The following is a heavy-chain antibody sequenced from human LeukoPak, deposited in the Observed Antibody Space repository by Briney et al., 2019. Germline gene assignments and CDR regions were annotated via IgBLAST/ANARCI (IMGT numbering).Heavy chain of an antibody. J-gene: IGHJ4*02. CDR3: ARHDGTTNVDY. CDR1: GSRFTNYW. V-gene: IGHV5-51*01. D-gene: IGHD1-7*01. CDR2: IYPGDADT. Sequence: GASLKISCKGSGSRFTNYWIGWVRQMPGKGLEGMGIIYPGDADTKYSPSFQGQVTISADKSISTAYLQWSSLKASDTAMYYCARHDGTTNVDYWGQGTLVTVSS.